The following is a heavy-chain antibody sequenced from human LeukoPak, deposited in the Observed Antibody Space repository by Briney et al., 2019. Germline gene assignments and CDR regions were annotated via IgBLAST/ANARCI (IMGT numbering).Heavy chain of an antibody. Sequence: GGSLRLSCAASGFTFSSYSMNWVRQAPGKGLEWVSSISSSSSYIYYADSVKGRFTISRDNAKNSLYLQMNSLRAEDTAVYYCARGPATLDSPVETGDAFDIWGQGTMVTVSS. J-gene: IGHJ3*02. D-gene: IGHD2-2*01. CDR1: GFTFSSYS. V-gene: IGHV3-21*01. CDR2: ISSSSSYI. CDR3: ARGPATLDSPVETGDAFDI.